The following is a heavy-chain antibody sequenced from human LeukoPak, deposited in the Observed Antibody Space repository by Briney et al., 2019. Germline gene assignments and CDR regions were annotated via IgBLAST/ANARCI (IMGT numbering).Heavy chain of an antibody. J-gene: IGHJ4*02. D-gene: IGHD2-21*02. CDR2: ISSSSSYI. V-gene: IGHV3-21*04. CDR1: GFTFSSYS. CDR3: ASRPGGDSGVFDY. Sequence: PGGSLRLSCAASGFTFSSYSMNWVRQALGKGLEWVSSISSSSSYIYYADSVKGRFTISRDNSKNTVYLQMDSLRAEDTAVYHCASRPGGDSGVFDYWGQGTQVTVSA.